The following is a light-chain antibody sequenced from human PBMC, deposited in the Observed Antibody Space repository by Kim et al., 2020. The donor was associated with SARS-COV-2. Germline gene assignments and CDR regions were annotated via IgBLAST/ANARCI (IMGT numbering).Light chain of an antibody. Sequence: VALGQTVRIPCQGDSLRNYYASWYQQKPGQAPVLVIYGKDSRPSGIPERFSGSSSGDTASLTITAAQAEDEADYYCKSRDSSDHVVFGGGTQLTVL. CDR3: KSRDSSDHVV. J-gene: IGLJ2*01. CDR1: SLRNYY. V-gene: IGLV3-19*01. CDR2: GKD.